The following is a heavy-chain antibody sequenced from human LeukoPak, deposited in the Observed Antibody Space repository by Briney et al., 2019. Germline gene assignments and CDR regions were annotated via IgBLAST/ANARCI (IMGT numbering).Heavy chain of an antibody. J-gene: IGHJ3*02. Sequence: ASVKVSCKASGYTFTSYAMHWVRQAPGQRLEWMGWINAGNGNTKYSQEFQGRVTITRDTSASTAYMELSSLRSEDMAVYYCARDGPHYYGSGSYSDAFDIWGQGTMVTVSS. CDR1: GYTFTSYA. CDR2: INAGNGNT. V-gene: IGHV1-3*03. D-gene: IGHD3-10*01. CDR3: ARDGPHYYGSGSYSDAFDI.